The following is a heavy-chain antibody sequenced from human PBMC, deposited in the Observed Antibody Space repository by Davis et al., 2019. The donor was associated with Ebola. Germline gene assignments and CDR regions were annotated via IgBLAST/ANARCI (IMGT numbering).Heavy chain of an antibody. V-gene: IGHV3-48*01. CDR2: ISSISTST. Sequence: GESLKISCAASGFTFSSYSINWVRQAPGKGLEWVSYISSISTSTYYADSVKGRFTTFRDNPKNTLYLQMNSLRADDTAVYYCAKQRGVGAIDYDYWGRGTVVTVSS. D-gene: IGHD1-26*01. CDR1: GFTFSSYS. J-gene: IGHJ4*02. CDR3: AKQRGVGAIDYDY.